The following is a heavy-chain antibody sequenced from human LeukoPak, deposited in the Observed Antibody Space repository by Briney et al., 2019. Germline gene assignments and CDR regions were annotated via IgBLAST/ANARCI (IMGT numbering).Heavy chain of an antibody. D-gene: IGHD6-19*01. CDR1: GYTFTSYA. J-gene: IGHJ4*02. CDR2: INAGNGNT. V-gene: IGHV1-3*01. CDR3: ARGQYSSGWYGIDY. Sequence: APVKVSCKASGYTFTSYAMHWVRQAPGQMLKCMGWINAGNGNTKYSQKFQGRVTITRDTSASTAYMELSSLRSEVTAVYYCARGQYSSGWYGIDYWGQGTLVTVSS.